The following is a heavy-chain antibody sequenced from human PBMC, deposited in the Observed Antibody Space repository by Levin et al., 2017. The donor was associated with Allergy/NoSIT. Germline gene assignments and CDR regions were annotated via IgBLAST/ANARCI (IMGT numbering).Heavy chain of an antibody. J-gene: IGHJ4*02. CDR1: GFTFSNAW. Sequence: SCAASGFTFSNAWMSWVRQAPGKGLEWVGRIGPKIDGGTTHYGPPVKGRFSISRDDSKNTLELQMSTLKTEDTAVYYCARGIVTYDDWGQGTLVIVSA. V-gene: IGHV3-15*04. D-gene: IGHD1-26*01. CDR3: ARGIVTYDD. CDR2: IGPKIDGGTT.